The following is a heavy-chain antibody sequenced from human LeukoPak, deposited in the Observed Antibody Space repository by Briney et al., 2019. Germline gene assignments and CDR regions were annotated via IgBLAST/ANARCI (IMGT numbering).Heavy chain of an antibody. Sequence: LETLSLTCTASGGSISSSSYYWGWIRQPPGKGLEWIGSIYYSGSTYYNPSLKSRVTISVDTSKNQFSLKLSSVTAADTAVYYCASLVDYDSSGYSINYFDYWGQGTLVTVSS. V-gene: IGHV4-39*01. CDR1: GGSISSSSYY. CDR3: ASLVDYDSSGYSINYFDY. D-gene: IGHD3-22*01. J-gene: IGHJ4*02. CDR2: IYYSGST.